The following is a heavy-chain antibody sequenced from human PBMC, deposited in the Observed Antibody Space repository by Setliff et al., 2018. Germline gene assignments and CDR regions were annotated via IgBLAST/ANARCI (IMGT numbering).Heavy chain of an antibody. J-gene: IGHJ4*02. Sequence: SETLSLTCTVSGGSLSGYYWSWIRQPPGKGLEWIGNIYYTGSPSYSPSLRSRGTISVDTSKNKFSLSLSSVTAADTAVYYCARGGYNGYAVFDDWGQGALVTVSS. CDR1: GGSLSGYY. CDR3: ARGGYNGYAVFDD. V-gene: IGHV4-59*01. D-gene: IGHD5-12*01. CDR2: IYYTGSP.